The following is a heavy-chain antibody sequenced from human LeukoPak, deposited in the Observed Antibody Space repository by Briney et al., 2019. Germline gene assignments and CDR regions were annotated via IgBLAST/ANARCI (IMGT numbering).Heavy chain of an antibody. CDR3: ARLLRGSAFDI. D-gene: IGHD3-10*01. J-gene: IGHJ3*02. V-gene: IGHV3-74*01. Sequence: GGSLRLSSAASGFTLSSYWMHWVRQVPEKGLVWVSRIRSDGGDTTYADSVKGRFTISRDNAKNTLYLQMNSLTAEDTAVYYCARLLRGSAFDIWGQGTMVTVSS. CDR1: GFTLSSYW. CDR2: IRSDGGDT.